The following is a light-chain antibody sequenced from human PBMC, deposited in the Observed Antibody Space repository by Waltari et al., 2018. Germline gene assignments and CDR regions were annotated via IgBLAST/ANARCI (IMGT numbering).Light chain of an antibody. CDR3: AAWDVSLKGV. CDR1: SSNIGSNT. CDR2: SNH. J-gene: IGLJ2*01. V-gene: IGLV1-44*01. Sequence: QSVLTQPPSASWTPGPRVTISCPGSSSNIGSNTANWYQQLPGMAPKPLIYSNHQRPSGVPDRFSGSKSGTSASLAISGLQSDDEADYYCAAWDVSLKGVFGGGTKVTVL.